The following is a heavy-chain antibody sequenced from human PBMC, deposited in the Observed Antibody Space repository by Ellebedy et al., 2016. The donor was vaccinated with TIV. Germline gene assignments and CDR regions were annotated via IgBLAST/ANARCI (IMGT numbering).Heavy chain of an antibody. CDR2: INPSAGSI. Sequence: ASVKVSCKASGYTFTSYHMHWVRQAPGQGLEWMGMINPSAGSITYAQKFQGRVTMTRDTSTGTVYMELSSLRSDDTAVYFCARRASITIDYLYFYGLDVWGQGTTVTVCS. V-gene: IGHV1-46*01. CDR1: GYTFTSYH. J-gene: IGHJ6*02. D-gene: IGHD3-3*01. CDR3: ARRASITIDYLYFYGLDV.